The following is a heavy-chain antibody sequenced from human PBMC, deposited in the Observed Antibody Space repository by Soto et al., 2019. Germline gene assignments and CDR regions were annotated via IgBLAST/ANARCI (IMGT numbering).Heavy chain of an antibody. CDR3: ARSRFTTFGVVITHNWFDF. J-gene: IGHJ5*01. CDR2: IYYSGST. V-gene: IGHV4-30-4*01. D-gene: IGHD3-3*01. CDR1: GGSISSGDYY. Sequence: SETLSLTCTVSGGSISSGDYYWSWIRQPPGKGLEWIGYIYYSGSTYYNPSLKSRVTISVDTSKNQFSLKLSSVTAADTAVYYCARSRFTTFGVVITHNWFDFWRKGTLVIVCS.